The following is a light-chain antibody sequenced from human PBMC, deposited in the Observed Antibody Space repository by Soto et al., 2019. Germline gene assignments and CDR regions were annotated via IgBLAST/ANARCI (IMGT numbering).Light chain of an antibody. CDR1: SSDVGGHNY. CDR3: NSSQTRGTMV. V-gene: IGLV2-14*03. CDR2: DVT. Sequence: QSALTQPASVSGCPGQSITISCTGGSSDVGGHNYVSWYQHRPGKAPKLFIYDVTNRPSGVSYRFSGSKSGNTASLTISGLQAAEDAAYYCNSSQTRGTMVFGGGTKLTVL. J-gene: IGLJ3*02.